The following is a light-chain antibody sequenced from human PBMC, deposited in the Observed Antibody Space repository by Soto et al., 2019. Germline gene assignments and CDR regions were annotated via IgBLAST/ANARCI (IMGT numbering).Light chain of an antibody. Sequence: QSALAQPASMSGSPGQSITISCTGSGSDIATFNYVSWYQQYPGKAPKLLIYQVTSRASGVSHRFSGSKSGNTAALTISGLQPEDEADYYCNSYSSTSFYVFGTGTKVTVL. V-gene: IGLV2-14*01. J-gene: IGLJ1*01. CDR1: GSDIATFNY. CDR3: NSYSSTSFYV. CDR2: QVT.